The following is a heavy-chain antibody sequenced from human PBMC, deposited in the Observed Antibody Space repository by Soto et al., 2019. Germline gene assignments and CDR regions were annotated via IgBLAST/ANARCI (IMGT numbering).Heavy chain of an antibody. CDR2: INPNSGGT. CDR1: GYTFTGYY. CDR3: ARRAVAGTGGAFEI. D-gene: IGHD6-19*01. J-gene: IGHJ3*02. V-gene: IGHV1-2*04. Sequence: QVQLVQSGAEVKKPGASVKVSCKASGYTFTGYYMHWVRQAPGQGLEWMGWINPNSGGTNYAQKFQGWVTMTRDTXISTAYMELSRLRSDDTAVYYCARRAVAGTGGAFEIWGQGTMVTVSS.